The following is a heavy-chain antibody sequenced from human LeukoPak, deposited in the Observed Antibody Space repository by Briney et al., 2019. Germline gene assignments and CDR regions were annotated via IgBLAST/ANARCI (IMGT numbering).Heavy chain of an antibody. D-gene: IGHD1-26*01. Sequence: GGSLRLSCAASGFTFSSYGMHWVRQAPGKGLEWVAVIWYDGSNKYYADSVKGRFTIFRDNSKNTLYLQMNSLRAEDTAVYYCARDEGARPFDYWGQGTLVTVSS. J-gene: IGHJ4*02. CDR1: GFTFSSYG. V-gene: IGHV3-33*01. CDR3: ARDEGARPFDY. CDR2: IWYDGSNK.